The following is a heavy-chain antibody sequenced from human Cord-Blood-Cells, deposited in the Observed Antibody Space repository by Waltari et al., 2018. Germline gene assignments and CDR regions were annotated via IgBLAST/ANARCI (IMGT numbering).Heavy chain of an antibody. CDR2: IRSKANSYAT. V-gene: IGHV3-73*02. J-gene: IGHJ4*02. CDR1: GFTFSGPA. Sequence: EVQLVESGGGLVQPGGSLKLSCAASGFTFSGPAMHWVAQASGKGLEWVGRIRSKANSYATAYAASVKGRFTISRDDSKNTAYLQMNSLKTEDTAVYYCTPGYCSSTSCFDYWGQGTLVTVSS. D-gene: IGHD2-2*03. CDR3: TPGYCSSTSCFDY.